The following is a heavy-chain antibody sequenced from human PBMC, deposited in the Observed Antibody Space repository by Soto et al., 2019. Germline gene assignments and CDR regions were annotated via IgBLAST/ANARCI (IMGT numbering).Heavy chain of an antibody. V-gene: IGHV1-2*02. Sequence: QVQLVQSGAEVKESGASVKVSCKASGYSFTGHYIHWVRQAPGQGFEWVGEIGPKNGDTRYAQKFQGRVAMTKDSSITTVYMELSNLTPDDTAVYYCGIGRSGEIGVFYWGQGTLVTVHS. D-gene: IGHD1-26*01. CDR3: GIGRSGEIGVFY. CDR2: IGPKNGDT. CDR1: GYSFTGHY. J-gene: IGHJ4*02.